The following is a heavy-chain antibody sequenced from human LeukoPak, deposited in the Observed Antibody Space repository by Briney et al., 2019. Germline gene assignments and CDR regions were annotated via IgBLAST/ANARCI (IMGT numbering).Heavy chain of an antibody. D-gene: IGHD6-6*01. CDR1: GFTVSSNY. CDR2: IYSGGST. J-gene: IGHJ4*02. V-gene: IGHV3-53*01. CDR3: ARGGSSSGRGFDY. Sequence: GGSLRLSCAASGFTVSSNYMSWVRQAPGKRLEWVSVIYSGGSTYYADSVKGRFTISRDNSKNTLYLQMNSLRAEDTAVYYCARGGSSSGRGFDYWGQGTLVTVSS.